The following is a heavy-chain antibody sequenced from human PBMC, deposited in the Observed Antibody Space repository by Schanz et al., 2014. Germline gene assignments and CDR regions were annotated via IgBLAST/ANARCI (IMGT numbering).Heavy chain of an antibody. J-gene: IGHJ4*02. D-gene: IGHD5-12*01. CDR1: RYTFNTYG. CDR2: ISAYTNNT. V-gene: IGHV1-18*01. CDR3: ARDFSAYVGNYFDY. Sequence: QVQLVQSGGEMKKPGASVKVSCEASRYTFNTYGLNWVRQAPGQGLEWMGWISAYTNNTNYAQKVQGRVTMTTDTSTSTSYMELTSLRFDDTAVYYCARDFSAYVGNYFDYWGQGTLVTVSS.